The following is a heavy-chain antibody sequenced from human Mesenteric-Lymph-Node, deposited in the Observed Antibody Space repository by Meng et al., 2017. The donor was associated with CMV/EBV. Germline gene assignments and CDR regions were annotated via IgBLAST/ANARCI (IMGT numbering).Heavy chain of an antibody. CDR1: GWSLSGYY. J-gene: IGHJ4*02. D-gene: IGHD4-23*01. Sequence: QVHLQQWSAGLLNPSENLSLICAVYGWSLSGYYWSWIRQPPGKGLEWIGEINHSGSTNYNPSLKSRVTISVDTSKNQFSLKLSSVTAADTAVYYCARHQRWLKSEGGFNYWGQGTLVTVSS. CDR3: ARHQRWLKSEGGFNY. CDR2: INHSGST. V-gene: IGHV4-34*01.